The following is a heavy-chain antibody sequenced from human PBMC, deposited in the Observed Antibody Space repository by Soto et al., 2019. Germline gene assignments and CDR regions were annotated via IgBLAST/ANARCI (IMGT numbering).Heavy chain of an antibody. CDR1: GYTFTTYH. CDR2: INPSGGSA. J-gene: IGHJ4*02. CDR3: ARDKTPGRRITIFGVVGLFDY. V-gene: IGHV1-46*01. Sequence: ASVKVSCKASGYTFTTYHMHWVRQAPGQGLEWMGIINPSGGSATYAQKFQGRVTMTRDTSTSTVYMELSSLRSEDTAVYYCARDKTPGRRITIFGVVGLFDYWGQGTLVTVSS. D-gene: IGHD3-3*01.